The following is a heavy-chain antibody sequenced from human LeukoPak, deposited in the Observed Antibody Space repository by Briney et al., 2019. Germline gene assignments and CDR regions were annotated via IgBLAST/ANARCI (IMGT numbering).Heavy chain of an antibody. CDR2: MYYGDSET. V-gene: IGHV5-51*01. D-gene: IGHD4-23*01. Sequence: GESLKISCKAFGYSLNNYWIGWVRHMPGKGLEWMGIMYYGDSETRYSPSFQGQVTISADKSISTAYLQWSSLKASDTAMYYCARPYGGNSAGAFDIWGQGTMVTVSS. CDR3: ARPYGGNSAGAFDI. J-gene: IGHJ3*02. CDR1: GYSLNNYW.